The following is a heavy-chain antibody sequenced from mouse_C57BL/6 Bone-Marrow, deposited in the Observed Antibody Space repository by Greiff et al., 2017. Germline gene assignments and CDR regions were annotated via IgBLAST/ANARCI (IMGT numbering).Heavy chain of an antibody. Sequence: DVKLVESGGGLVKPGGSLKLSCAASGFTFSDYGMHWVRQAPEKGLQWVAYISSGSSTIYYADTVKGRFTISRDNAKNTLFLQMTSLRSEDTAMYYCARGNYGDYWGQGTSVTVSS. CDR2: ISSGSSTI. J-gene: IGHJ4*01. V-gene: IGHV5-17*01. CDR3: ARGNYGDY. CDR1: GFTFSDYG. D-gene: IGHD2-1*01.